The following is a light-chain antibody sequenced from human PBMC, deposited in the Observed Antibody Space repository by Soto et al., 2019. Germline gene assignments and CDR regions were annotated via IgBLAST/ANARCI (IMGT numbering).Light chain of an antibody. V-gene: IGKV3-11*01. CDR2: DAS. CDR1: RSVRSY. Sequence: EIVLTQSPATLSLSPGERATLSCRASRSVRSYLAWYQQKPGQAPRLLIYDASNRAAGIPARFSDSGSETDLTLTISNLEPEDFAVYYCQQRYAWPPITFGQGTRLEIK. CDR3: QQRYAWPPIT. J-gene: IGKJ5*01.